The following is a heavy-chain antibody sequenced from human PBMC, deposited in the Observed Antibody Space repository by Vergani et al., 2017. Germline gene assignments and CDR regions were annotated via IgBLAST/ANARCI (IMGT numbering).Heavy chain of an antibody. V-gene: IGHV3-23*01. CDR2: ISGSGGST. Sequence: EVQLLESGGGLVQPGGSLRLSCAASGFTFSRYAMSWVRQAPGKGLEWVSAISGSGGSTYYADSVKGRFTLSSDNSKYTLDLQMHSLRAEDTAVYYCAKDLGGYYYDAWGQGTLVTVSS. J-gene: IGHJ4*02. D-gene: IGHD3-22*01. CDR1: GFTFSRYA. CDR3: AKDLGGYYYDA.